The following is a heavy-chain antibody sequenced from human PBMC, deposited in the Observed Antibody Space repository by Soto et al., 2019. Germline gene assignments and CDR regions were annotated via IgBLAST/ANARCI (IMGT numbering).Heavy chain of an antibody. CDR2: ISYDGSNK. CDR1: GFTFSSYG. D-gene: IGHD2-2*01. J-gene: IGHJ4*02. Sequence: QVQLVESGGGVVQPGRSLRLSCAASGFTFSSYGMHWVRQAPGKGLEWVAVISYDGSNKYYADSVKGRFTISRDNSKNTLYLQMNSLRAEDTAVYSCAKGRQLLFPYYFDYWGQGTLVTVSS. V-gene: IGHV3-30*18. CDR3: AKGRQLLFPYYFDY.